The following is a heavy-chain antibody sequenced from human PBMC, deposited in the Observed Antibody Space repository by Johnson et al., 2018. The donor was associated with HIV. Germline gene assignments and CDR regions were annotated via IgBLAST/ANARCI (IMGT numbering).Heavy chain of an antibody. CDR1: RFTVSGNY. CDR3: ARSGGYPNAFDI. V-gene: IGHV3-66*01. Sequence: VQLVESGGGLVQPGGSLRLSCAASRFTVSGNYMTWVRQAPGKGLEWVSVVYSAGHTYYADSVKGRFTISSDNSKNSLFLQMNRLGVEDTAVYYCARSGGYPNAFDIWGHGTMVTVSS. J-gene: IGHJ3*02. CDR2: VYSAGHT. D-gene: IGHD6-13*01.